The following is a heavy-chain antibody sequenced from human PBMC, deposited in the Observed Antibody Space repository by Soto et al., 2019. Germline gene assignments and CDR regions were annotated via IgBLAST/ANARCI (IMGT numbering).Heavy chain of an antibody. V-gene: IGHV1-3*01. D-gene: IGHD2-2*01. CDR1: GYTFTSYA. CDR3: VTVGYCSSTSCRHHYYMDV. CDR2: INAGNGNT. Sequence: QVQLVQSGAEVKKPGASVKVSCKASGYTFTSYAMHWVRQAPGQRLEWMGWINAGNGNTKYSQKLQGRVTITRETSASTAYMELSSLRSEDTAVYYCVTVGYCSSTSCRHHYYMDVWCKGTTVTVSS. J-gene: IGHJ6*03.